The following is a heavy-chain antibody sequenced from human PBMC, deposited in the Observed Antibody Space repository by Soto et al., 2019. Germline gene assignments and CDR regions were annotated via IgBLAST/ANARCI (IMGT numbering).Heavy chain of an antibody. Sequence: GESLRISCKGSGYSFTSYWIGWVRQMPGKGLEWMGIIYPGDSDTRYSPSFQGQVTISADKSISTAYLQWSSLKAADTAMYYCARHIVVVTAAPNDAFDIWGQGTMVTVSS. CDR1: GYSFTSYW. D-gene: IGHD2-2*01. J-gene: IGHJ3*02. CDR2: IYPGDSDT. V-gene: IGHV5-51*01. CDR3: ARHIVVVTAAPNDAFDI.